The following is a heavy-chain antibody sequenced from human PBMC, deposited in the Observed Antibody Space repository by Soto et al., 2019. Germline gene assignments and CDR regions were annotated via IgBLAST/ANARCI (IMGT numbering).Heavy chain of an antibody. Sequence: LSLTCTVSGGSISSYYWSWIRQPPGKGLEWIGYIYYSGSTNYNPSLKSRVTISVDTSKNQFSLKLSSVTAADTPVYYCARVWGGAFDIWGQGTMVTVSS. CDR2: IYYSGST. CDR1: GGSISSYY. D-gene: IGHD3-10*01. CDR3: ARVWGGAFDI. J-gene: IGHJ3*02. V-gene: IGHV4-59*01.